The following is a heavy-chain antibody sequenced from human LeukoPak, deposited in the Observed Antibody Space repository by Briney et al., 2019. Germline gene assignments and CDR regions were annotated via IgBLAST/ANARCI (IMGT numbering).Heavy chain of an antibody. Sequence: PGGSLRLSCAASGFTFSSFAMSWVRQAPGKGLEWVSLISGSGGKTHYADSVKGRFSISRDNSKNTLYLQVNSLRAEDTAIYYCAKGRGIVAAGSWFDPWGQGTLVTVS. V-gene: IGHV3-23*01. CDR2: ISGSGGKT. J-gene: IGHJ5*02. CDR3: AKGRGIVAAGSWFDP. CDR1: GFTFSSFA. D-gene: IGHD2-15*01.